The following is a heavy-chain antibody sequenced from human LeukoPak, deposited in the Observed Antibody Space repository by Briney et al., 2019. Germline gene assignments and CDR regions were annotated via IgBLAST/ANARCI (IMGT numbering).Heavy chain of an antibody. CDR2: ITGGGFTT. CDR3: VKRSVTGTHFFDY. J-gene: IGHJ4*02. Sequence: GGPLRLSCAASGFTFSSYAMSWVRQAPGKGLDWVSSITGGGFTTLYADSVKGRFTIFRDNSKSTLYMQLNSLRAEDTAVYYCVKRSVTGTHFFDYWGQGALVTVSS. CDR1: GFTFSSYA. V-gene: IGHV3-23*01. D-gene: IGHD2-21*02.